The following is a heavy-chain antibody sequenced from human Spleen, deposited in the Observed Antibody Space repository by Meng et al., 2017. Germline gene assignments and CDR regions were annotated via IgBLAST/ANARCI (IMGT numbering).Heavy chain of an antibody. CDR3: ARDRREAYYYYYGMDV. CDR2: INHSGST. CDR1: GGSFRGFF. D-gene: IGHD1-26*01. J-gene: IGHJ6*02. V-gene: IGHV4-34*01. Sequence: SETLSLTCAVYGGSFRGFFWSWIRQPPGKGLEWIGEINHSGSTNYNPSLKSRVTISVDTSKNQFSLNLRSVTAADTAVYYCARDRREAYYYYYGMDVWGQGTTVTVSS.